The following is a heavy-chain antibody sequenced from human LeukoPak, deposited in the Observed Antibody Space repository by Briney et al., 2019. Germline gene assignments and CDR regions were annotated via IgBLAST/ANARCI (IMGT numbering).Heavy chain of an antibody. CDR1: GGTFSSYA. D-gene: IGHD1-26*01. J-gene: IGHJ4*02. CDR3: ARVILSGSYYPFDY. V-gene: IGHV1-69*01. Sequence: SVKVSCKASGGTFSSYAISGVRQAPGQGLEWMGGIITIFGTANYAQKFQGRVTITADESTSTAYMELSSLRSEDTAVYYCARVILSGSYYPFDYWGQGTLVTVSS. CDR2: IITIFGTA.